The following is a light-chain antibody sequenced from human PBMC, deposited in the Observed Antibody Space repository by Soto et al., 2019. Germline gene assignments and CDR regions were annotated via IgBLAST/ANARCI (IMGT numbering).Light chain of an antibody. J-gene: IGKJ2*01. Sequence: DIQMTQSPSTLSASVGDRITITCRASQSVSRRLAWYQQKPGKAPKLLIYDASSLDSGVPSRFSGRGSGTEFTLTISSPQPDDCATYYCHTYNTYSLHTFGQGTKVDIK. CDR2: DAS. CDR3: HTYNTYSLHT. V-gene: IGKV1-5*01. CDR1: QSVSRR.